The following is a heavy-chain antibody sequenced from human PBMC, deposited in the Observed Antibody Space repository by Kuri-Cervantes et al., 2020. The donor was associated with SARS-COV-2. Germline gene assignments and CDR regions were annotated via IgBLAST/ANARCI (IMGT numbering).Heavy chain of an antibody. CDR3: ARSYAFWSGPSGSAFDI. CDR2: IIPIFGTA. J-gene: IGHJ3*02. Sequence: PVKVSCKASGVTFSSYAISWVRQAPGQGLEGMGRIIPIFGTANYAQKFQGRVTITADESTCTAYMELSILRSEDTAVYYCARSYAFWSGPSGSAFDIWGQGTMVTVSS. CDR1: GVTFSSYA. V-gene: IGHV1-69*13. D-gene: IGHD3-3*01.